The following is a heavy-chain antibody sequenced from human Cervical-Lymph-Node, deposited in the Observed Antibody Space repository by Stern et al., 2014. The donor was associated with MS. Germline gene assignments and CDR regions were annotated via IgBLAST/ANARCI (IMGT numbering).Heavy chain of an antibody. Sequence: VQLVQSGPEVKKPGSSVKVSCKASGGSFKTHAITWVRQAPGQGPECMGGTIPMFASTNIAQRFQGRVTITADESTNTAYMEMRSLRTEDTAVYYCARDRNGEGVMAYWGQGTLVTVSS. V-gene: IGHV1-69*01. D-gene: IGHD3-16*01. J-gene: IGHJ4*02. CDR2: TIPMFAST. CDR1: GGSFKTHA. CDR3: ARDRNGEGVMAY.